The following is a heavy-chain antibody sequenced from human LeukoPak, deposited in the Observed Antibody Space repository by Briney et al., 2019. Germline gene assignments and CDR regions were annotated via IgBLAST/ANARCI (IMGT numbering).Heavy chain of an antibody. CDR3: AKVRGLSAAAGTDY. CDR2: ISSSSSYT. CDR1: GFTFSSYS. Sequence: GGSLRLSCAASGFTFSSYSMNWVRQAPGKGLEWVSSISSSSSYTYYADSVKGRFTISRDNAKNSLYLQMNSLRAEDTAVYYCAKVRGLSAAAGTDYWGQGTLVTVSS. J-gene: IGHJ4*02. V-gene: IGHV3-21*01. D-gene: IGHD6-13*01.